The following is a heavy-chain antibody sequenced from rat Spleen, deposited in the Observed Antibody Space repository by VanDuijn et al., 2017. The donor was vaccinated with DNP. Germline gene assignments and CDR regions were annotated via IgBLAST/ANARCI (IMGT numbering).Heavy chain of an antibody. J-gene: IGHJ4*01. Sequence: EVQLVESGGGLVQPGRSLKLSCPASSLTLSDFNMAWVRQVPKRGLEWVATIIYDGSRTFYRDSVKGRFTISRDNAKNTLYLQMDSLRSEDTATYYCTRHGEVHLRYAMDAWGQGTSVTVSS. CDR2: IIYDGSRT. V-gene: IGHV5S10*01. CDR1: SLTLSDFN. D-gene: IGHD1-5*01. CDR3: TRHGEVHLRYAMDA.